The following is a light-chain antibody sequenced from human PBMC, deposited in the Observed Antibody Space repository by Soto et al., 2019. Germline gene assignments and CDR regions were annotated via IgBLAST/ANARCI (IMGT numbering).Light chain of an antibody. CDR3: QQYNNWPPIT. Sequence: EIVLTQSPSTLSLSPGEKATLSCRASQSVSNNYLAWYQPKPGQAPRLLIYGASNRATGIPDRFSGSGSGTDFTLTISSLQSEDFAVYYCQQYNNWPPITFGQGTRLEIK. V-gene: IGKV3-20*01. CDR2: GAS. J-gene: IGKJ5*01. CDR1: QSVSNNY.